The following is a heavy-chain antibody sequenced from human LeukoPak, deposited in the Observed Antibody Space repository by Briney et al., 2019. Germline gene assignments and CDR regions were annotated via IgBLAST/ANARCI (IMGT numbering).Heavy chain of an antibody. J-gene: IGHJ4*02. CDR2: ISSSGSTI. CDR3: ARAVVRGVTGPN. Sequence: PGGSLRLSCAASGFTFSSYEMNWVRQAPGKGLEWVSYISSSGSTIYYADSVKGRFTISRDNAKNSLYLQMNSLRAEDTAVYYCARAVVRGVTGPNWGQGTLVTVSS. V-gene: IGHV3-48*03. CDR1: GFTFSSYE. D-gene: IGHD3-10*01.